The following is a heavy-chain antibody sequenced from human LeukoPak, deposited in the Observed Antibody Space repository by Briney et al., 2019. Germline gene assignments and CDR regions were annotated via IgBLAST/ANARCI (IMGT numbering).Heavy chain of an antibody. Sequence: SVKVSCKASGGTFSSYAISWVRQAPGQGLEWMGGIIPIFGTANNAQKFQGRVTITADKSTSTAYMELSSLRSEDTAVYYCATALGGSGSYSFDYWGQGTLVTVSS. CDR2: IIPIFGTA. D-gene: IGHD3-10*01. CDR3: ATALGGSGSYSFDY. J-gene: IGHJ4*02. CDR1: GGTFSSYA. V-gene: IGHV1-69*06.